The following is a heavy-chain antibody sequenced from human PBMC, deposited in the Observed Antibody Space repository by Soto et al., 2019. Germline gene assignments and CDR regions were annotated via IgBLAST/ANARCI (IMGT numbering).Heavy chain of an antibody. J-gene: IGHJ5*02. V-gene: IGHV3-66*01. CDR1: GFTVSSNY. D-gene: IGHD1-26*01. CDR2: IYSGGST. CDR3: AKDQGGATWNSWFDP. Sequence: GGSLRLSCAASGFTVSSNYMSRVRQAPGKGLEWVSVIYSGGSTYYADSVKGRFTISRDNSKNTLYLQMNSLRAEDTAVYYCAKDQGGATWNSWFDPWGQGSLVTVSS.